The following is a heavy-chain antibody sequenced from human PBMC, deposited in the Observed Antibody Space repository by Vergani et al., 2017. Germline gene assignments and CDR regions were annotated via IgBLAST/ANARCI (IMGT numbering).Heavy chain of an antibody. Sequence: QVTLKESGPALVKPTQTLTLTCTFSGFSLTTYGMRVSWIRQPPGKALEWLARIDWDDDTYYRTSLRTRLTISKDTFKNQVALTMTNMDPVDTATYYCARTLSDSRGYYLDYGGQGTLVTVSA. D-gene: IGHD3-22*01. V-gene: IGHV2-70*04. CDR1: GFSLTTYGMR. CDR3: ARTLSDSRGYYLDY. CDR2: IDWDDDT. J-gene: IGHJ4*02.